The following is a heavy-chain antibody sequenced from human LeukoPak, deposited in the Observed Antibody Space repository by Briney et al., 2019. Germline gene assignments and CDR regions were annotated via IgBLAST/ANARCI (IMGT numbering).Heavy chain of an antibody. CDR2: ISAYNGNT. V-gene: IGHV1-18*04. CDR1: GYTFTGYY. J-gene: IGHJ3*02. Sequence: ASVKVSCKASGYTFTGYYMHWVRQAPGQGLEWMGWISAYNGNTNYAQKLQGRVTMTTDTSTSTAYMELRSLRSDDTAVYYCARKEAMDASDIWGQGTMVTVSS. CDR3: ARKEAMDASDI.